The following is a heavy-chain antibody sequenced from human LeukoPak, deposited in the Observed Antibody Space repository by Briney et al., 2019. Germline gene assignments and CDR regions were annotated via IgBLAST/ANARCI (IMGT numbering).Heavy chain of an antibody. J-gene: IGHJ4*02. V-gene: IGHV1-3*01. CDR2: INAGNGNT. Sequence: AASVKVSCKASGYTFTSYAMHWVRQAPGQRLEWMGWINAGNGNTKYSQKFQGRVTITRDTSASTAYMELSSLRSEDTAVYYCATARFGELLIRDYWGQGTLVTVSS. CDR1: GYTFTSYA. CDR3: ATARFGELLIRDY. D-gene: IGHD3-10*01.